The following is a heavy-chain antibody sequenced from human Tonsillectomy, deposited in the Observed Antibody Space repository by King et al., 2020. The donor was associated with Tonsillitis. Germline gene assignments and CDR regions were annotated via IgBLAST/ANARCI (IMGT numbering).Heavy chain of an antibody. J-gene: IGHJ5*02. CDR2: INHSGST. CDR3: AGTPGNYFDP. D-gene: IGHD4-11*01. V-gene: IGHV4-34*01. CDR1: GGSFTIYY. Sequence: VQLQRWGAGLLKPSETLSLTCAVYGGSFTIYYWSWIRQPPGKGLEWIGEINHSGSTNYNPSLKSRVTISIDTSKSQFSLKLRSVTAADSAVYYCAGTPGNYFDPWGQGTLVTVSP.